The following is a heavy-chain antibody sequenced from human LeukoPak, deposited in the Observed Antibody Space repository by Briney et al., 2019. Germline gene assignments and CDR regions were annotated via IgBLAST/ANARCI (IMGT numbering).Heavy chain of an antibody. CDR1: GGSFSGYY. CDR2: INHSGST. CDR3: ATTTGYGSGNY. Sequence: SETLSLTCAVYGGSFSGYYWSWIRQPPRKGLEWIGEINHSGSTNYNPSLKSRVTISVDTSKNQFSLKLSSVTAADTAVYYCATTTGYGSGNYWGQGTLVAVSS. J-gene: IGHJ4*02. D-gene: IGHD3-10*01. V-gene: IGHV4-34*01.